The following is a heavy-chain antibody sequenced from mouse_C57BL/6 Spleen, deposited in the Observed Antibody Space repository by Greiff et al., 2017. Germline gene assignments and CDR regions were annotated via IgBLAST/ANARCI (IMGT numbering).Heavy chain of an antibody. J-gene: IGHJ3*01. CDR3: TRAWLYYGSSYSAY. CDR1: GFTFSSYA. D-gene: IGHD1-1*01. V-gene: IGHV5-9-1*02. Sequence: VQLKESGEGLVKPGGSLKLSCAASGFTFSSYAMSWVRQTPEKRLEWVAYISSGGDYIYYADTVKGRFTISRDNARNTLYLQMSSLKSEDTAMYYCTRAWLYYGSSYSAYWGQGTLVTVSA. CDR2: ISSGGDYI.